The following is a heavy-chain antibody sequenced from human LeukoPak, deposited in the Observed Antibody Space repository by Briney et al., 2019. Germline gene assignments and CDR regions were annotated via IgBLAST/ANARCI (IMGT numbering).Heavy chain of an antibody. D-gene: IGHD2-15*01. CDR2: IYHSGST. Sequence: PSETLSLTCTVSGYSILSGYYWGWIRQPPGKGLEWIGTIYHSGSTYYNPSLKSRVTISVDTSKNQFSLKLSSVTAADTAVYYCARPQVVAGMDVWGKGTTVTVSS. J-gene: IGHJ6*04. CDR3: ARPQVVAGMDV. V-gene: IGHV4-38-2*02. CDR1: GYSILSGYY.